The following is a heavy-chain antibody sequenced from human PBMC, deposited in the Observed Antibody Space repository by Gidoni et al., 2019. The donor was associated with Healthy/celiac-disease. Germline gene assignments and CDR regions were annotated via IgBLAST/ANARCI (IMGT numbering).Heavy chain of an antibody. CDR1: GGSIRSGGYY. J-gene: IGHJ3*02. CDR2: IYYSGST. Sequence: QVQLQESGPGLVKPSQTLSLTCTVSGGSIRSGGYYWSWIRQHPGKGLEWIGYIYYSGSTYYNPSLKSRVTISVDTSKNQFSLKLSSVTAADTAVYYCARDAGGSSGDDAFDIWGQGTMVTVSS. D-gene: IGHD1-26*01. V-gene: IGHV4-31*03. CDR3: ARDAGGSSGDDAFDI.